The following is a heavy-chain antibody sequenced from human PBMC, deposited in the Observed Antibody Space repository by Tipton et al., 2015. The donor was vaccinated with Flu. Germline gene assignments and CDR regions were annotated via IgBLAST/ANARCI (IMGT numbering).Heavy chain of an antibody. J-gene: IGHJ6*02. CDR3: AKDLTYYYYYGMDV. CDR1: GDSIRNDYF. D-gene: IGHD4/OR15-4a*01. V-gene: IGHV4-38-2*02. Sequence: TLSLTCAVSGDSIRNDYFWGWIRQPPGKGLEWIATIHRSGSPKYNPSLKSRVTISVDTSKNHFSLEMRSVTAADMAVYYCAKDLTYYYYYGMDVWGQGTTVTVSS. CDR2: IHRSGSP.